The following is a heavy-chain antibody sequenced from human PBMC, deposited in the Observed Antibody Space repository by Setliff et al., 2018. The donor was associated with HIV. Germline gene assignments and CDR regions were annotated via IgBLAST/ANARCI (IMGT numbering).Heavy chain of an antibody. V-gene: IGHV4-39*01. J-gene: IGHJ3*02. CDR3: ARSKTFYDFWGGYYTHGAFKI. CDR1: HGSITSTSYY. D-gene: IGHD3-3*01. CDR2: IYYSGRT. Sequence: SETLSLTCIVSHGSITSTSYYWGWVRQSPGRGLEWIGSIYYSGRTYYNPSLKSRVSISVDTSKNQSSLNLTSVTAADTAVYYCARSKTFYDFWGGYYTHGAFKIWGLGTMVTVSS.